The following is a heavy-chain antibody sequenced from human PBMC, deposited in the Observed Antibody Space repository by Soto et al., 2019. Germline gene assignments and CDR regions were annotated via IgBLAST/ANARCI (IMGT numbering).Heavy chain of an antibody. CDR1: GDSLSGGDYY. CDR2: IYYTGFT. V-gene: IGHV4-30-4*08. CDR3: ARAYRINGWSDYFFDY. Sequence: SETLSLTCTVSGDSLSGGDYYWSWIRQPPGKGLEWIGDIYYTGFTFYNPSLKSRLTISLDSSKNQFSLRLNSVTAADTAVYFCARAYRINGWSDYFFDYWGQGTLVTVSS. J-gene: IGHJ4*02. D-gene: IGHD6-19*01.